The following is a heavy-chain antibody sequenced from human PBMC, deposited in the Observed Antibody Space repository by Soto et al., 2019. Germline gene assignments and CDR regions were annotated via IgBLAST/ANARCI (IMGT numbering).Heavy chain of an antibody. CDR3: ARGYGDYDYYYYGMDV. CDR1: GYTFTGYY. J-gene: IGHJ6*02. CDR2: INPNSGGT. Sequence: GASVKVSCKASGYTFTGYYMHWVRQAPGQGLEWMGWINPNSGGTNYAQKFQGRVTMTRDTSIGTAYMELSRLRSDDTAVYYCARGYGDYDYYYYGMDVWGQGTTVTVSS. V-gene: IGHV1-2*02. D-gene: IGHD4-17*01.